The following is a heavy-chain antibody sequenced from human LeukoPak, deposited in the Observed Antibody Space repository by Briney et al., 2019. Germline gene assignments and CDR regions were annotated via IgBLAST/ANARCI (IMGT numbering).Heavy chain of an antibody. Sequence: ASVKVSCKASGYTFTSYGISWVRQAPGQGLEWMGWISAYNGNTNYAQKLQGRVTMTTDASTSTAYMELRSLRSDDTALYYCARKHTIRQHNWFDPWGQGTLVTVSS. CDR1: GYTFTSYG. CDR2: ISAYNGNT. CDR3: ARKHTIRQHNWFDP. D-gene: IGHD2-21*01. J-gene: IGHJ5*02. V-gene: IGHV1-18*01.